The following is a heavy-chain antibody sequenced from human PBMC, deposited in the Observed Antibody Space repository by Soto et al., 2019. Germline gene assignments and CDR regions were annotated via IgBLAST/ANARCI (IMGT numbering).Heavy chain of an antibody. D-gene: IGHD4-17*01. V-gene: IGHV3-33*01. CDR1: GFTFSSYG. CDR3: ARAYEPLTPYGDYEYFQH. CDR2: IWYDGSNK. Sequence: GGSLRLSCAASGFTFSSYGMHWVRQAPGKGLEWVAVIWYDGSNKYYADSVKGRFTISRDNSKNTLYLQMNSLRAEDTAVYYCARAYEPLTPYGDYEYFQHWGQGTLVTVSS. J-gene: IGHJ1*01.